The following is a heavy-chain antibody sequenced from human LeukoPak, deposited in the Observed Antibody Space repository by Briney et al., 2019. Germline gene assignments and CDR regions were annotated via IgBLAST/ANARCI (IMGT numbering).Heavy chain of an antibody. CDR1: GGSFSGYY. CDR3: ARRSTTVTIYYYYYYMDV. J-gene: IGHJ6*03. CDR2: INHSGST. Sequence: SETLSLTCAVYGGSFSGYYWSRIRQPPGKGLEWIGEINHSGSTNYNPSLKSRVTISVDTSKNQFSLKLSSVTAADTAVYYCARRSTTVTIYYYYYYMDVWGKGTTVTISS. D-gene: IGHD4-17*01. V-gene: IGHV4-34*01.